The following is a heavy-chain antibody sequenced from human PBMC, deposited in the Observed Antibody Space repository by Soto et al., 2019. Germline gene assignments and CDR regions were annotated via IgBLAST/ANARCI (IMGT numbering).Heavy chain of an antibody. CDR3: ARWAGHDYGAARYWYFDL. CDR2: IYHSGST. J-gene: IGHJ2*01. CDR1: GGSISSGGYS. D-gene: IGHD4-17*01. Sequence: QLQLQESGSGLVKPSQTLSLTCAVSGGSISSGGYSWSWIRQPPGKGLEWIGYIYHSGSTYYNPSLKSRVTISVDRSKNQFSRKLSSVTAADTAVYYWARWAGHDYGAARYWYFDLWGRGTLVTVSS. V-gene: IGHV4-30-2*01.